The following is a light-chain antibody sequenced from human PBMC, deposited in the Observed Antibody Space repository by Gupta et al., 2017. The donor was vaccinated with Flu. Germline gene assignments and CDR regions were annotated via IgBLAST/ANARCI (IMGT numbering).Light chain of an antibody. Sequence: QSVLTPPRVVSGAPGPSVTITCTGTSSAFVGYKYVSWYQQHPGKAPKLMIYDVSKRPSGVPDRFSGSKSGNSASLTISGLQAEDEADYYCCSYAGSYTFVVFGTGTKVTVL. CDR1: SSAFVGYKY. CDR2: DVS. V-gene: IGLV2-11*01. CDR3: CSYAGSYTFVV. J-gene: IGLJ1*01.